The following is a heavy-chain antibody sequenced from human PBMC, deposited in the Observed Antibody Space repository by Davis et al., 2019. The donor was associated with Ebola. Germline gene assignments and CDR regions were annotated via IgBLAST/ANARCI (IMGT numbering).Heavy chain of an antibody. CDR2: ISAYNGNT. Sequence: ASVQVSCKASGYTFTSYGISWVRQAPGQGLEWMGWISAYNGNTNYAQKLQGRVTMTTDTSTSTAYMELRSLRSDDTAVYYCARDREYYDILTGYSQADYYYYYGMDVWGQGTTVTVSS. J-gene: IGHJ6*02. V-gene: IGHV1-18*01. D-gene: IGHD3-9*01. CDR1: GYTFTSYG. CDR3: ARDREYYDILTGYSQADYYYYYGMDV.